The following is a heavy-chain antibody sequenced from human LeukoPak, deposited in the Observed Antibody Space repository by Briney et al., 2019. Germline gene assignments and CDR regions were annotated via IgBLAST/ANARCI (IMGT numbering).Heavy chain of an antibody. CDR1: GGSISSHY. Sequence: PSETLSLTRTLSGGSISSHYSSWIGPPPRKGLAWVGYIYYSGSTNYNPSLKSRVTITVDTSKNQFSLKLSSVTAADTAVYYCARYVEMATITAFDIWGQGTMVTVSS. J-gene: IGHJ3*02. V-gene: IGHV4-59*11. CDR2: IYYSGST. D-gene: IGHD5-24*01. CDR3: ARYVEMATITAFDI.